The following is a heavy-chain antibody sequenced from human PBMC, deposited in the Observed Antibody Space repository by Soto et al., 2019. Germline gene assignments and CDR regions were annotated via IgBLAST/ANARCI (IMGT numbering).Heavy chain of an antibody. J-gene: IGHJ4*02. V-gene: IGHV3-15*01. CDR2: IKGKHDRGTE. D-gene: IGHD2-2*01. CDR1: GFNFTRAW. Sequence: NPGGSLRLSCTASGFNFTRAWLNWVRQAPGKGLEWVGRIKGKHDRGTEEYAAPVKGRFTISRDDSKNTLYLQMNSLKAEDSAVYYCSTQPFPDYWGQGTLVTVSS. CDR3: STQPFPDY.